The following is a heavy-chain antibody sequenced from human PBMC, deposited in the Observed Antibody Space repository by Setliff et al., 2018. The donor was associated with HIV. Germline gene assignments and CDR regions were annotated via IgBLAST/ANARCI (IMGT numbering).Heavy chain of an antibody. CDR2: ISSSSNTI. CDR1: GFTFSSYE. CDR3: ARDGSFWSGYSSDYYMDV. Sequence: GSLRRSCAASGFTFSSYEMNWVRQATGKGLEWVSHISSSSNTIDYADSVKGRFTISRDHAKNSRYLQMSRRRAEDTAVYYCARDGSFWSGYSSDYYMDVWGKGTTVTVSS. J-gene: IGHJ6*03. V-gene: IGHV3-48*03. D-gene: IGHD3-3*01.